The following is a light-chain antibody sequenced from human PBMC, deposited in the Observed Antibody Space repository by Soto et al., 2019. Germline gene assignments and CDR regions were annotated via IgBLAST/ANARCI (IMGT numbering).Light chain of an antibody. V-gene: IGKV1-5*03. CDR2: KAP. J-gene: IGKJ1*01. CDR3: QQYNSYWT. CDR1: QSISSW. Sequence: DIQMTQSPSTLSASVGDRVTITCRASQSISSWLAWYQQNPEKAPKLLIYKAPNLEGGVPSRFSGSGSGTEFTLTISSLQPDDFATYYCQQYNSYWTFGQGTKVEIK.